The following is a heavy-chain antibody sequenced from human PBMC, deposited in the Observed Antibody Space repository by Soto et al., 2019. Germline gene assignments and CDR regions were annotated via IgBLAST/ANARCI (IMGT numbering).Heavy chain of an antibody. CDR2: ISAYNGNT. J-gene: IGHJ3*02. CDR1: GYTFTGYG. V-gene: IGHV1-18*04. CDR3: ARWSSWYQAFDI. Sequence: ASVKGACTASGYTFTGYGISWVRQAPGQGLEWMGWISAYNGNTNYAQKLQGRVTMTTDTSTSTAYMELRSLRSDDTAVYYCARWSSWYQAFDIWGQGTMVTVSS. D-gene: IGHD6-13*01.